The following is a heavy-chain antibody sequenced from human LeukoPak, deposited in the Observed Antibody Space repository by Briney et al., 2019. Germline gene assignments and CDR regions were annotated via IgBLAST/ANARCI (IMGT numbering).Heavy chain of an antibody. D-gene: IGHD1-14*01. CDR3: ARFPGGAEYRHYYYMDV. CDR2: VNDSGGT. V-gene: IGHV4-34*01. Sequence: SETLSLTCAVYIDSFTNYYWNWIRQTPGKGLEWIGEVNDSGGTNINPSLRSRVILSVDTSKNQFSLKLISVTAADTAAYYCARFPGGAEYRHYYYMDVWGKGTTVTVSS. J-gene: IGHJ6*03. CDR1: IDSFTNYY.